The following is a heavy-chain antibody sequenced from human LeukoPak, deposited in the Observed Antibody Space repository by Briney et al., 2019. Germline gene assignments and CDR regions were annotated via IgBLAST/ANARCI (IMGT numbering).Heavy chain of an antibody. D-gene: IGHD1-14*01. V-gene: IGHV3-74*01. Sequence: PGGSLRLSCAASGFTFSSNWMHWVRQAPGKGLVWVSRINSDGSSTTYADSVRGRFTISRDYAKNTLYLQMNNLRADDTAVYYCCATKPDSDFWGQGTMVTVSS. CDR2: INSDGSST. CDR3: CATKPDSDF. J-gene: IGHJ1*01. CDR1: GFTFSSNW.